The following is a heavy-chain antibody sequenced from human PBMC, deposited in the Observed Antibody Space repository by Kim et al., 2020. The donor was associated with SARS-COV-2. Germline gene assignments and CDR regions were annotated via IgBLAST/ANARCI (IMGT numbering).Heavy chain of an antibody. V-gene: IGHV3-21*01. Sequence: GGSLRLSCAASGFTFSSYSMNWVRQAPGKGLEWVSSISSSSSYIYYADSVKGRFTISRDNTKNSLYLQMNSLRAEDTAVYYCARGKGSGSYDYWGQGTLVTVSS. CDR3: ARGKGSGSYDY. D-gene: IGHD3-10*01. CDR2: ISSSSSYI. J-gene: IGHJ4*02. CDR1: GFTFSSYS.